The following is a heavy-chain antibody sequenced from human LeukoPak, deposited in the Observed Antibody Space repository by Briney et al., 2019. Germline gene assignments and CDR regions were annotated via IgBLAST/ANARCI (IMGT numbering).Heavy chain of an antibody. CDR3: ARDRRYSSGWHLFAY. D-gene: IGHD6-19*01. CDR2: IYYSGST. V-gene: IGHV4-59*01. CDR1: GGSISSYY. Sequence: SETLSLTCTVSGGSISSYYWSWIRQPPGKGLEWIGYIYYSGSTNYNPSLKSRVTISVDTSKNQFSLKLSSVTAADTAVYYCARDRRYSSGWHLFAYWGQGTLVTVSS. J-gene: IGHJ4*02.